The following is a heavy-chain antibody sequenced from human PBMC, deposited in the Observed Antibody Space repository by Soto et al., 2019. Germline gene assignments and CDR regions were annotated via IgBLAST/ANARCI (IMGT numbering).Heavy chain of an antibody. V-gene: IGHV3-30*03. CDR1: GFTFSSYG. Sequence: GGSLRLSCAASGFTFSSYGMHWVRQAPGKGLEWVAVISYDGSNKYYADSVKGRFTISRDNAKNSLYLQMNSLRVEDTALYHCAREYGSGSSPPWFDPWGQGTLVTVSS. CDR3: AREYGSGSSPPWFDP. CDR2: ISYDGSNK. D-gene: IGHD3-10*01. J-gene: IGHJ5*02.